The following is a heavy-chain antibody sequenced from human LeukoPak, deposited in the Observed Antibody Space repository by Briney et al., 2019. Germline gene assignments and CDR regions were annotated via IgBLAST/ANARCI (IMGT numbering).Heavy chain of an antibody. CDR2: ISGSGGST. J-gene: IGHJ4*02. CDR3: AKDGVYYDILTGYSYFDY. D-gene: IGHD3-9*01. Sequence: GGSLRLSCAASGFTFSNYAMSWVRQAPGKGLEWVSGISGSGGSTYYADSVKGRFTISRDKSKNTLYLQMNSLRAEDTAVYYCAKDGVYYDILTGYSYFDYWGQGTLVTVSS. V-gene: IGHV3-23*01. CDR1: GFTFSNYA.